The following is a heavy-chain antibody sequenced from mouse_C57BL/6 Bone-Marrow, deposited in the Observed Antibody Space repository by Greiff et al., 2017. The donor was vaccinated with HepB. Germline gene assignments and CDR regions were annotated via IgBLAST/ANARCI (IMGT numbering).Heavy chain of an antibody. V-gene: IGHV1-55*01. J-gene: IGHJ1*03. CDR1: GYTFTSYW. CDR3: AREGFYYGSSYGYWYFDV. D-gene: IGHD1-1*01. CDR2: MYPGSGST. Sequence: QVQLQQPGAELVKPGASVKMSCKASGYTFTSYWITWVKQRPGQGLEWSGDMYPGSGSTNYNEKFKSKATLTVDTSSSTAYMQLSSLTSEDSAVYYCAREGFYYGSSYGYWYFDVWGTGTTVTVSS.